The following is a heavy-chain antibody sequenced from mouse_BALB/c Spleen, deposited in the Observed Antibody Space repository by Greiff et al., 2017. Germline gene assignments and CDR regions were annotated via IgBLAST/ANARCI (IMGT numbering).Heavy chain of an antibody. J-gene: IGHJ3*01. CDR3: ARDGGFAY. D-gene: IGHD1-1*02. CDR2: ISYSGST. Sequence: EVKLMESGPGLVKPSQSLSLTCTVTGYSITSDYAWNWVRQFPGNKLEWMGYISYSGSTSYNPSLKSRISITRDTSKNQFFLQLNSVTTEDTATYYCARDGGFAYWGQGTLVTVSA. V-gene: IGHV3-2*02. CDR1: GYSITSDYA.